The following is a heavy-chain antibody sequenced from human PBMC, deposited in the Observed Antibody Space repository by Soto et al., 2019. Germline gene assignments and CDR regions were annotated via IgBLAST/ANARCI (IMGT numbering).Heavy chain of an antibody. D-gene: IGHD2-15*01. CDR2: ISYDGSNK. CDR1: GFTLSSYG. CDR3: AKGPGYCISSSCYNVYYGMDV. J-gene: IGHJ6*02. Sequence: QVQVVESGGGVVQPGRSLRLSCAASGFTLSSYGMHWVRQAPGKGLEWVAVISYDGSNKYYADSVKGRFTISRDNSKNTLYLQMNSLRAENTAVYYCAKGPGYCISSSCYNVYYGMDVWGQGTTVTVSS. V-gene: IGHV3-30*18.